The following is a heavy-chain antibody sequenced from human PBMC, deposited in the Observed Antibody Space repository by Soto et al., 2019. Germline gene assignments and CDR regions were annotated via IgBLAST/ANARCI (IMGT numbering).Heavy chain of an antibody. CDR2: INHSGST. CDR1: GGSFSGYY. J-gene: IGHJ5*02. D-gene: IGHD2-2*01. Sequence: SETLSLTCAVYGGSFSGYYWSWIRQPPGKGLEWIGEINHSGSTNYNPSLKSRVTISVDTSKNQFSLKLSCVTAADTAVYYCARAQDIVVVPAAIGWFDPWGHGTLVTVSS. V-gene: IGHV4-34*01. CDR3: ARAQDIVVVPAAIGWFDP.